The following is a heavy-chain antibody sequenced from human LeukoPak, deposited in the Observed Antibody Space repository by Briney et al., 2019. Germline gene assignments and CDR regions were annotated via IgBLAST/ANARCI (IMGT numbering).Heavy chain of an antibody. Sequence: PSETLSLTCTVSGGSISSYYWSWIRQPPGKGLEWIGYIYYSGSTNYNPSLKSRVTISVDTSKNQFSLKLSSVTAADTAVYYCAGGRRNSGSYGSFVYYYYYYMDVWGKGTTVTVSS. CDR3: AGGRRNSGSYGSFVYYYYYYMDV. J-gene: IGHJ6*03. CDR1: GGSISSYY. CDR2: IYYSGST. V-gene: IGHV4-59*01. D-gene: IGHD3-10*01.